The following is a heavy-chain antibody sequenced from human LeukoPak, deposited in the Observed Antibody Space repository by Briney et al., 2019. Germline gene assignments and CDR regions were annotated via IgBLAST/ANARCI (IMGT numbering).Heavy chain of an antibody. CDR1: GYSISSGYY. D-gene: IGHD6-19*01. V-gene: IGHV4-38-2*01. CDR2: IYHSGST. CDR3: ARALTSGWYSGKYY. Sequence: SETLSLTCAASGYSISSGYYWGWIRQPPGKGLEWIGSIYHSGSTYYNPSLKSRVTISVDTSKNQFSLKLISVTAADTAVYFFARALTSGWYSGKYYWGQGTLVTVSS. J-gene: IGHJ4*02.